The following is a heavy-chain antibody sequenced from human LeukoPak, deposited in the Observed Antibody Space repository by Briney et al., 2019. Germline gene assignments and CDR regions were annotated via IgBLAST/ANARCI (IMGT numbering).Heavy chain of an antibody. CDR3: AKVAAKYDYVWGSYRLYYFDY. D-gene: IGHD3-16*02. CDR1: GFTFDDYA. J-gene: IGHJ4*02. CDR2: ISWNSGSI. Sequence: GGSLRLSCAASGFTFDDYAMHWVRQAPGKGLEWVSGISWNSGSIGYADSVKGRFTISRDNSKNTLYLQMNSLRAEDTAVYYCAKVAAKYDYVWGSYRLYYFDYWGRGTLVTVSS. V-gene: IGHV3-9*01.